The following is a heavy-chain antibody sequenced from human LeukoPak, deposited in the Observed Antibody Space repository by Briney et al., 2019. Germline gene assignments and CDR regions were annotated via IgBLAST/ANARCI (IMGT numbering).Heavy chain of an antibody. J-gene: IGHJ4*02. D-gene: IGHD1-1*01. CDR3: AREGTTGWAF. CDR1: GGSISSYY. Sequence: SETLSLTCTVSGGSISSYYWSWIRQPPGKGLEEMGYIYSSGSTKYNPSLKSRVTMSVDTSKNQFSLKLSSVTAADTAVYFCAREGTTGWAFWGPGTLVTVSS. CDR2: IYSSGST. V-gene: IGHV4-59*01.